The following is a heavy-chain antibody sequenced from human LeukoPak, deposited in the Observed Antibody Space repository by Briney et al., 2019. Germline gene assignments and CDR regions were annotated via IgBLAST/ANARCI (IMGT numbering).Heavy chain of an antibody. CDR1: GYTFTSYG. CDR2: ISAYNGNT. Sequence: GASVKVSCKASGYTFTSYGISWVRQAPGQGLEWMGWISAYNGNTNYAQKFQGRVTMTRDTSISTAYMELSSLISDDTAVYYCATSYSTVFDYWGQGTLVTVSS. D-gene: IGHD3-10*01. J-gene: IGHJ4*02. CDR3: ATSYSTVFDY. V-gene: IGHV1-18*01.